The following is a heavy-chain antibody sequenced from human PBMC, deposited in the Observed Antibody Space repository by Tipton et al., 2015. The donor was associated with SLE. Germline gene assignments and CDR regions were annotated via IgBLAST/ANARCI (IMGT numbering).Heavy chain of an antibody. D-gene: IGHD5-24*01. CDR1: GGSFSGSF. Sequence: TLSLTCTVYGGSFSGSFWTWIRQPPGKGLEWIGEITYRGRAEYNPSLMSRVTVSIDTSKNQFSLKLNSVTAADTAVYYCARDGMATRGGMTYFGMDVWGQGTTVTVSS. V-gene: IGHV4-34*01. CDR2: ITYRGRA. J-gene: IGHJ6*02. CDR3: ARDGMATRGGMTYFGMDV.